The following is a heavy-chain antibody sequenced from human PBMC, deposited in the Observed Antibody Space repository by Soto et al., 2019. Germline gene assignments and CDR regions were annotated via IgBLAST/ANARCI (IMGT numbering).Heavy chain of an antibody. CDR2: IYYSGST. Sequence: PSETLSLTCTVSRGSISSYYWSWIRQPPGKGLEWIGYIYYSGSTNYNPSFKSRVTISVDTSKNQFSLKLSSVTAADTAVYYCAREQNGGYSYGYYYYYGMDVWGQGTTVTVSS. V-gene: IGHV4-59*01. CDR1: RGSISSYY. CDR3: AREQNGGYSYGYYYYYGMDV. D-gene: IGHD5-18*01. J-gene: IGHJ6*02.